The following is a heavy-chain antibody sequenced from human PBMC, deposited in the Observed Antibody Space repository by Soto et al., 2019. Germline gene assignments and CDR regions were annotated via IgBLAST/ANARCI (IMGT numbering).Heavy chain of an antibody. CDR1: GDSVSSNSAA. CDR2: TYYRSKWYN. V-gene: IGHV6-1*01. Sequence: QTLSLTCAISGDSVSSNSAAWNWIRQSPSRGLEWLGRTYYRSKWYNDYAVSVKSRITINPDTSKNQFSLQLNSVTPEDTAVYYCARVSRALWFGETAMDVWGQGTTVTVSS. CDR3: ARVSRALWFGETAMDV. J-gene: IGHJ6*02. D-gene: IGHD3-10*01.